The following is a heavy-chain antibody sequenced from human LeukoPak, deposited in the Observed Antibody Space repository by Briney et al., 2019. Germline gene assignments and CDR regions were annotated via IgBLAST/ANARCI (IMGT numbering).Heavy chain of an antibody. J-gene: IGHJ4*02. CDR3: AGGRGCSSMSCYPDN. V-gene: IGHV3-21*06. D-gene: IGHD2-2*01. CDR2: ISPSRSYI. Sequence: GWSLRLSRAASGLSLSDYRINWVGQAAGKGLEGVSSISPSRSYISYAESVKDRFTISRDNAKNSVYLQRNRLRAEDTAVYYCAGGRGCSSMSCYPDNWGQGTMVTLSS. CDR1: GLSLSDYR.